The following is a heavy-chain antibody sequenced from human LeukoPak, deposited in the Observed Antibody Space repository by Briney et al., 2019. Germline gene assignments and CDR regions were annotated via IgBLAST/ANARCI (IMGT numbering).Heavy chain of an antibody. CDR2: INSDGSST. CDR3: ARRRMAAAYSDC. J-gene: IGHJ4*02. CDR1: GFTFSNYL. Sequence: PGGSLRLSCAASGFTFSNYLMHWVRQAPGKGLVWVSRINSDGSSTTYADSVKGRFPISRNNIKNTLYLQMNSLRAEDTAVYYCARRRMAAAYSDCWGQGTLVTVSS. V-gene: IGHV3-74*01. D-gene: IGHD6-13*01.